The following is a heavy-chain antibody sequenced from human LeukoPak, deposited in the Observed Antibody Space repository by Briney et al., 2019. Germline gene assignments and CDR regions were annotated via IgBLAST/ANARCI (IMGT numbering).Heavy chain of an antibody. CDR3: ATYSGPGAFDI. D-gene: IGHD1-26*01. CDR1: GFTFSTYT. V-gene: IGHV3-21*01. J-gene: IGHJ3*02. Sequence: GGSLRLSSAASGFTFSTYTMNWVRQAPGKGLEWVSSITSSSNYIYYADSVKGRFTISRDNAKNTLYLQMNSLRAEDTAVYYCATYSGPGAFDIWGQGTMVTVSS. CDR2: ITSSSNYI.